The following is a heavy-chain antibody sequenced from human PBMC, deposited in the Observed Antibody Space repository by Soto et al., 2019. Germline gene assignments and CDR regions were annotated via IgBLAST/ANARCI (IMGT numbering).Heavy chain of an antibody. J-gene: IGHJ4*02. CDR3: AASDYFGRCSGGSCTDY. V-gene: IGHV1-58*02. Sequence: QMQLVQSGPEVKKPGTSVKVSCKASGFTFTSSAMQWVRQARGQRLEWIGWIVVGSGNTNYAQKFQERVTITRDMSTSTAYMELSSLRSEDTAVYYCAASDYFGRCSGGSCTDYWGQGTLVTVSS. CDR1: GFTFTSSA. CDR2: IVVGSGNT. D-gene: IGHD2-15*01.